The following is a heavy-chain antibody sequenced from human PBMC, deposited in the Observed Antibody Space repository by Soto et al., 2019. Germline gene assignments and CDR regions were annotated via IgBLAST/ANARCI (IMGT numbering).Heavy chain of an antibody. J-gene: IGHJ4*02. Sequence: QVQLVESGGGVVQPGRSLRLSCAASGFTFRSYGMHWVRQAPGKGLEWLAVISYDGSNKYYADSVKGRFTISRDNSKNALYLQMNSLRAEDTAVYYCAKDQSSLWENFYYWGQGTLVNVSS. CDR1: GFTFRSYG. CDR3: AKDQSSLWENFYY. V-gene: IGHV3-30*18. D-gene: IGHD6-13*01. CDR2: ISYDGSNK.